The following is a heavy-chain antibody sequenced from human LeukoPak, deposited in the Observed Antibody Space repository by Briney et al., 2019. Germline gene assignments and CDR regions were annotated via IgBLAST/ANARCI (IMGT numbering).Heavy chain of an antibody. J-gene: IGHJ5*02. CDR2: ISSSGSTI. V-gene: IGHV3-11*01. CDR1: GFTFSDYY. D-gene: IGHD3-16*01. CDR3: ARLHALGAEEFDP. Sequence: GGSLRLSCAASGFTFSDYYMSWIRQAPGKGLEWVSYISSSGSTIYYADSVKGRLTISRDNAKNSLYLQMNSLRAEDTAVYYCARLHALGAEEFDPWGQGALVTVSS.